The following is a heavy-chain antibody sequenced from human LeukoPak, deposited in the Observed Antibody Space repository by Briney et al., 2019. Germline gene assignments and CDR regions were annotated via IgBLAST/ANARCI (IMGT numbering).Heavy chain of an antibody. CDR2: IYYSGST. Sequence: GSLRLSCAASGFTFSGFWMSWVRQAPGKGLEWIGYIYYSGSTNYNPSLKSRVTISVDTSKNQFSLKLSSVTAANTAVYYCARAKPGAQGAYYFDYWGQGTLVTVSS. J-gene: IGHJ4*02. D-gene: IGHD3-10*01. CDR3: ARAKPGAQGAYYFDY. CDR1: GFTFSGFW. V-gene: IGHV4-59*01.